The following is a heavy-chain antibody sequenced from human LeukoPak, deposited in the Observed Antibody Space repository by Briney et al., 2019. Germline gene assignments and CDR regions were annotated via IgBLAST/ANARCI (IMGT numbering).Heavy chain of an antibody. CDR2: ISGSGGST. J-gene: IGHJ4*02. V-gene: IGHV3-23*01. Sequence: GGSLRLSCAASGFTFSSYAMSWVRQAPGKGLEWVSAISGSGGSTYYADSVKGWFTISRDNSKNTLYLQMNSLRAEDTAVYYCAKATIAAAAPDLDYWGQGTLVTVSS. D-gene: IGHD6-13*01. CDR3: AKATIAAAAPDLDY. CDR1: GFTFSSYA.